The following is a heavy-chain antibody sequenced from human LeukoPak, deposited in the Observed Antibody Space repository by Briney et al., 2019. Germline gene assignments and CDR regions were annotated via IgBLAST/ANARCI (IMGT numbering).Heavy chain of an antibody. CDR1: GFTFDDYA. J-gene: IGHJ4*02. V-gene: IGHV3-43*02. CDR2: ISGDGGST. Sequence: PGGSLRLSCAASGFTFDDYAMHWVRQAPGKGLEWVSLISGDGGSTYNADSVKGRFTISRDNSKNSLYLQMNSLRTEDTALYYCAGGGNPYYFDYWGQGTLVTVSS. CDR3: AGGGNPYYFDY. D-gene: IGHD3-10*01.